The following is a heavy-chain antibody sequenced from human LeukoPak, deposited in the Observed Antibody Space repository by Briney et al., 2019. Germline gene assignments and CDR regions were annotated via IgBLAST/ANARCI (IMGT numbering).Heavy chain of an antibody. J-gene: IGHJ3*02. Sequence: QSGGSLRLSCAASGFTFSSYGMSWVRQAPGKGLEWVSAISGSGGSTYYADSVKGRFTISRDNSKNTLYLQMNSLRAEDTAVYYCAKDTWTLVGAPGAFDIWGQGTMVTVSS. CDR2: ISGSGGST. V-gene: IGHV3-23*01. D-gene: IGHD1-26*01. CDR1: GFTFSSYG. CDR3: AKDTWTLVGAPGAFDI.